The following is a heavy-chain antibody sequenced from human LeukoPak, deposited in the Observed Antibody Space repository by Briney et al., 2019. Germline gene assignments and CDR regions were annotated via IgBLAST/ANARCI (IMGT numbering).Heavy chain of an antibody. Sequence: GGSLRLSCAASGFTVSNNYMSWVRQAPGKGLEWVSVIYSGGSTYYADSVKGRFTISRDNSKNTLYLQMNSLRAEDTAVYYCAKDRGDDYVWGSYVPMYYFDYWGQGTLVTVSS. CDR3: AKDRGDDYVWGSYVPMYYFDY. CDR2: IYSGGST. V-gene: IGHV3-53*05. CDR1: GFTVSNNY. D-gene: IGHD3-16*01. J-gene: IGHJ4*02.